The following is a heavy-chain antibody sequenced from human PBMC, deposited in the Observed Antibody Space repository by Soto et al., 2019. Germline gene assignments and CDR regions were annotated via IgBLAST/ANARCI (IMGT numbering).Heavy chain of an antibody. CDR3: AHGSGWLFDF. CDR2: IYWDDDN. D-gene: IGHD6-19*01. J-gene: IGHJ4*02. CDR1: GFSLTSNAVG. Sequence: QITLKESGPTLVKPTQTLTLTCTFSGFSLTSNAVGVGWFRQPPGKALEWLALIYWDDDNHYSPSLKSRLTSTQDTSKNQVVLIMTNMDPVDTATYYCAHGSGWLFDFWGQGTLVTVSS. V-gene: IGHV2-5*02.